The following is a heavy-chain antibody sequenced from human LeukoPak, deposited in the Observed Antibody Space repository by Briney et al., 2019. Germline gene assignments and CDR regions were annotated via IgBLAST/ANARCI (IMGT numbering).Heavy chain of an antibody. CDR3: ARDPPGIIVGAAHDAFDI. Sequence: PGGSLRLSCAASGFTFSSYGMSWVRQAPGKGLEWVSAISGSGGSTYYADSVKGRFTISRDNSKNTLYLQMNSLRAEDTAVYYCARDPPGIIVGAAHDAFDIWGQGTMVTVSS. CDR1: GFTFSSYG. CDR2: ISGSGGST. V-gene: IGHV3-23*01. D-gene: IGHD1-26*01. J-gene: IGHJ3*02.